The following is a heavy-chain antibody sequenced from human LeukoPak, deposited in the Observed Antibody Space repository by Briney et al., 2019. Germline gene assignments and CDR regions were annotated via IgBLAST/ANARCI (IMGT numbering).Heavy chain of an antibody. V-gene: IGHV4-39*01. CDR1: GGSISSSSYY. Sequence: SETLSLTCTVSGGSISSSSYYWGWIRQPPGKGLEWIGSTYYSGSTYYNPSLKSRVTISVDTSKNQFSLKLSSVTAADTAVYYCARLKGTYYDILTGMGYFDLWGRGTLVTVSS. CDR3: ARLKGTYYDILTGMGYFDL. D-gene: IGHD3-9*01. CDR2: TYYSGST. J-gene: IGHJ2*01.